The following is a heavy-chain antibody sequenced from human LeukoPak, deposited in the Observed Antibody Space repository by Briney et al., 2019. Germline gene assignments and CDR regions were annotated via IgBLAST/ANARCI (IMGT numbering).Heavy chain of an antibody. V-gene: IGHV1-46*01. CDR1: GYTFTSYY. Sequence: VASVKVSFKASGYTFTSYYMHWVRQAPGQGLEWMGIINPSGGSTSYAQKFQGRVTMTRDTSTSTVYMELSSLRSEDTAVYYCARDSSGGSSWYDFDYWGQGTLVTVSS. CDR3: ARDSSGGSSWYDFDY. J-gene: IGHJ4*02. D-gene: IGHD6-13*01. CDR2: INPSGGST.